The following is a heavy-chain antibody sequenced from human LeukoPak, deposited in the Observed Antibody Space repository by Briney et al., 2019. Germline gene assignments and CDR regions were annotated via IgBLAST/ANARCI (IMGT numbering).Heavy chain of an antibody. D-gene: IGHD6-19*01. J-gene: IGHJ4*02. CDR3: ARQSGYSSGRAHFDY. Sequence: GASVKVSCKASGYTFTGYYMHWVRQAPGQGLEWMGWINPNSGGTNYAQKFQGRVTMTRDTSISTAYMELSRLRSDDTAVYYCARQSGYSSGRAHFDYWGQGTLVTVSS. CDR1: GYTFTGYY. CDR2: INPNSGGT. V-gene: IGHV1-2*02.